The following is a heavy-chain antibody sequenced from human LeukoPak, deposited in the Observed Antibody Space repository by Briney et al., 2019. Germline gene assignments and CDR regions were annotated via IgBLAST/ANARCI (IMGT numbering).Heavy chain of an antibody. CDR3: AREEMATFDY. Sequence: GGSLRLSCAPSGFTFSSYSMNWVRQAPGKGLEWVSYISSGSSTIYYADSVKGRFTISRDNSKNTLYLQMNSLRAEDTAVYYCAREEMATFDYWGQGTLVTVSS. D-gene: IGHD5-24*01. CDR2: ISSGSSTI. CDR1: GFTFSSYS. V-gene: IGHV3-48*01. J-gene: IGHJ4*02.